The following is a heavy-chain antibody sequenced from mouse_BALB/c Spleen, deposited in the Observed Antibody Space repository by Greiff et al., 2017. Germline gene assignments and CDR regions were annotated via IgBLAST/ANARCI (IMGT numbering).Heavy chain of an antibody. V-gene: IGHV1-82*01. CDR2: IYPGDGDT. CDR1: GYAFSSSW. Sequence: QVQLKESGPELVKPGASVKISCKASGYAFSSSWMNWVKQRPGQGLEWIGRIYPGDGDTNYNGKFKGKATLTADKSSSTAYMQLSSLTSVDSAVYFCARSTMITTILHYYAMDYWGQGTSVTVSS. D-gene: IGHD2-4*01. J-gene: IGHJ4*01. CDR3: ARSTMITTILHYYAMDY.